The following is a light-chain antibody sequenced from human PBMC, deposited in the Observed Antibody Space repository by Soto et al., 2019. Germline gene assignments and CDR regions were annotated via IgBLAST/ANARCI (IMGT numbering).Light chain of an antibody. CDR1: QSVSTNY. J-gene: IGKJ1*01. CDR2: GAS. CDR3: QQYGSSPET. V-gene: IGKV3-20*01. Sequence: VVLTQSPGTLSLSPGERATLSCRASQSVSTNYLAWYQQRPGQGPRLLIYGASSRANGMPDRFSGSGSGTDFTLTISRLEPEDSAVYYCQQYGSSPETFGQGTKVDI.